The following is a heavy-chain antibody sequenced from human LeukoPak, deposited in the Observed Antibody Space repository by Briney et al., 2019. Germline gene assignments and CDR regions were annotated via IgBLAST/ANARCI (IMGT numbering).Heavy chain of an antibody. J-gene: IGHJ4*02. Sequence: SETLSLTCAVYGGSFSGYYWSWIRQPPGKGLEWIGEINHSGSTNYNPSLKSRVTISVDTSKNQFSLKLSSVTAADTAAYYCARLGARGLWFGALDYWGQGTLVTVSS. CDR1: GGSFSGYY. D-gene: IGHD3-10*01. CDR2: INHSGST. V-gene: IGHV4-34*01. CDR3: ARLGARGLWFGALDY.